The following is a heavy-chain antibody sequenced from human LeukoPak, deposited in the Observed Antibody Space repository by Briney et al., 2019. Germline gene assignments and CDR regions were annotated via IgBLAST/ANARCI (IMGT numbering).Heavy chain of an antibody. CDR2: TYYKSKWYN. J-gene: IGHJ4*02. V-gene: IGHV6-1*01. CDR3: AREDGDSLDY. CDR1: GDSVSINSAA. Sequence: SQTLSLTYAISGDSVSINSAAWNWVRQSPSRGLEWLGRTYYKSKWYNDYAGSVKSRITINQDTSKNQFSLQLNSVTPEDTAVYYCAREDGDSLDYWGQGTLVTVSS. D-gene: IGHD4-17*01.